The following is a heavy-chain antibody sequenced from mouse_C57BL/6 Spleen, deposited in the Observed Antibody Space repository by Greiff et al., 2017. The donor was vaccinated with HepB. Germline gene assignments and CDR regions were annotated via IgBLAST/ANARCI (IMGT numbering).Heavy chain of an antibody. J-gene: IGHJ3*01. CDR1: GFSLTSYG. CDR2: IWSGGST. V-gene: IGHV2-2*01. D-gene: IGHD2-3*01. Sequence: VKLKQSGPGLVQPSQSLSITCTVSGFSLTSYGVHWVRQSPGKGLEWLGVIWSGGSTDYNAAFISRLSISKDNSKSQVFFKMNSLQADDTAIYYCAREDDQLAYWGQGTLVTVSA. CDR3: AREDDQLAY.